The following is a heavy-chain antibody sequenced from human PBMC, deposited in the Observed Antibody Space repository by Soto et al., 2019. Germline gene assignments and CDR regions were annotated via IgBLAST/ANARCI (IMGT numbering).Heavy chain of an antibody. CDR2: INPSGGST. J-gene: IGHJ3*02. V-gene: IGHV1-46*01. D-gene: IGHD6-19*01. CDR1: GYTFTSYY. Sequence: ASVKVPCKASGYTFTSYYMHWVRQAPGQGLEWMGIINPSGGSTSYAQKFQGRVTMTRDTSTSTVYMELSSLRSEDTAVYYCARDRRIAVAGTGPDAFDIWGQGTMVTVSS. CDR3: ARDRRIAVAGTGPDAFDI.